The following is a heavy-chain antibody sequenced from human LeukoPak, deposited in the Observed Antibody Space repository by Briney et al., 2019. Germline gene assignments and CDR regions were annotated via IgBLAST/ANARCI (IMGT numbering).Heavy chain of an antibody. CDR1: GGSISSSSYY. D-gene: IGHD3-16*02. CDR3: ARSLSYYFDY. J-gene: IGHJ4*02. CDR2: IYYSGST. Sequence: PSETLSLTCTVSGGSISSSSYYWGWIRQPPGKGLEWIVSIYYSGSTYYNPSLKSRVTISVDTSKNQFSLKLSSVTAADTAVYYCARSLSYYFDYWGQGTLVTVSS. V-gene: IGHV4-39*01.